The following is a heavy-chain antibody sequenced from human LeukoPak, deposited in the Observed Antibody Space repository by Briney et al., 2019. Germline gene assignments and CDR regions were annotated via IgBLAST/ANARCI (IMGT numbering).Heavy chain of an antibody. V-gene: IGHV4-59*08. J-gene: IGHJ4*02. CDR3: ARGLGLTAVTEYYFDY. CDR1: GDSVRIYY. CDR2: ISYSGST. D-gene: IGHD4-17*01. Sequence: PSETLSLTCTVSGDSVRIYYWSWIRQPPGKGLEWIGYISYSGSTDYNPSLKSRATISVDTSKNQFSLKLSSVTAADTAVYYCARGLGLTAVTEYYFDYWGQGTLVTVSS.